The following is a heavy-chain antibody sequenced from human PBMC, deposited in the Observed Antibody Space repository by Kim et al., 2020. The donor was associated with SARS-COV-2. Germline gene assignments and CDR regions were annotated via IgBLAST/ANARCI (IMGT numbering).Heavy chain of an antibody. CDR3: ARVGLAADGTFDY. J-gene: IGHJ4*02. V-gene: IGHV4-59*01. Sequence: PTLKSRITISATTSKDPFSLKLSSVTHADTAVYYCARVGLAADGTFDYWGQGTLVTVSS. D-gene: IGHD6-13*01.